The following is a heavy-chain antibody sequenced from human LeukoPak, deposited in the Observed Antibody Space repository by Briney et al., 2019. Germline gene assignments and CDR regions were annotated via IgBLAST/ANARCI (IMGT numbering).Heavy chain of an antibody. Sequence: GGSLRLSCAASGFTIIKYWMSWVRQAPGKGLEWVANINQGGSEKDYVDSVKGRLTISRDNAKNSLFLQMNSLRAEDTALYYCVPHYFDSSGYYHGYWGQGTLVTASS. J-gene: IGHJ4*02. CDR3: VPHYFDSSGYYHGY. V-gene: IGHV3-7*01. CDR2: INQGGSEK. D-gene: IGHD3-22*01. CDR1: GFTIIKYW.